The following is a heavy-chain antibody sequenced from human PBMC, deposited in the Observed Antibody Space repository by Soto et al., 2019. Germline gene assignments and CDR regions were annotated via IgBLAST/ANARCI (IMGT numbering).Heavy chain of an antibody. J-gene: IGHJ4*02. D-gene: IGHD6-13*01. Sequence: PGGLLRLSCVGSGFAFSFYAMTWVRQAPGKGLEWVSGIGGTGARTHYADSVKARFTISRDNSKNTLYLQMNSLRAEDTAVYYCTRTYGSNWYAGNWGQGTLVTVSS. CDR3: TRTYGSNWYAGN. CDR2: IGGTGART. V-gene: IGHV3-23*01. CDR1: GFAFSFYA.